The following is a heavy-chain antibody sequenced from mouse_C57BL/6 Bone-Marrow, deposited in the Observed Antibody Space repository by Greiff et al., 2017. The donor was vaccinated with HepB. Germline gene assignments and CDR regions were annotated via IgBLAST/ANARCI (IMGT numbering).Heavy chain of an antibody. CDR3: ARITTVVAHFDY. D-gene: IGHD1-1*01. J-gene: IGHJ2*01. Sequence: EVQLQESGAGLVKPSQSLSLTCSATGYSITSGYYWNWIRQFRGNILEWMGYIRYDGSNNYNQSLKNRISITRDTSKNKFFLKLNSVTTEDTSTYYCARITTVVAHFDYWGQGTTLTVSS. CDR1: GYSITSGYY. CDR2: IRYDGSN. V-gene: IGHV3-6*01.